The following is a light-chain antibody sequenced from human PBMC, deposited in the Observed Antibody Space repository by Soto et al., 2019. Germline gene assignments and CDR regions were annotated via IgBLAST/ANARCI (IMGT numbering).Light chain of an antibody. CDR1: QSISSW. CDR2: DAS. CDR3: QQYNIYWT. J-gene: IGKJ1*01. V-gene: IGKV1-5*01. Sequence: DIQMTQSASTLSASVGDRVTITCRASQSISSWLAWYQQKPGKPPNLLIYDASSFESGVPSSFSGSGSGTDFTLTISSLQPDDFATYYCQQYNIYWTFGQGTKG.